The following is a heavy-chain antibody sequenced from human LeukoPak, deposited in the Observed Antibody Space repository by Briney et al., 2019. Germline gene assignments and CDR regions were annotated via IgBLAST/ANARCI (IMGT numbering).Heavy chain of an antibody. V-gene: IGHV4-34*01. CDR2: INHSGST. CDR1: GGSFSGYY. J-gene: IGHJ4*02. Sequence: TSETLSLTCAVYGGSFSGYYWSWIRQPPGKGLEWIGEINHSGSTNYNPSLKSRVTISVDTSKNQFSLKLSSVTAADTAVYYCARADYYDSSGYQNYIDYWGQGTLVTVSS. D-gene: IGHD3-22*01. CDR3: ARADYYDSSGYQNYIDY.